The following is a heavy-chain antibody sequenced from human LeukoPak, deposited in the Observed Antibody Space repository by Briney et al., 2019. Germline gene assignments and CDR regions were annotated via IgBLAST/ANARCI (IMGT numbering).Heavy chain of an antibody. J-gene: IGHJ3*02. CDR3: ARDGRYSGSPLGAFDI. Sequence: GGSLRLSCAASGFTFSSYSMNWVRQAPGKGLEWVSSISSCSSYIYYADSVKGRFTISRDNAKNSLYLQMNSLRAEDTAVYYCARDGRYSGSPLGAFDIWGQGTMVTVSS. V-gene: IGHV3-21*01. CDR2: ISSCSSYI. CDR1: GFTFSSYS. D-gene: IGHD1-26*01.